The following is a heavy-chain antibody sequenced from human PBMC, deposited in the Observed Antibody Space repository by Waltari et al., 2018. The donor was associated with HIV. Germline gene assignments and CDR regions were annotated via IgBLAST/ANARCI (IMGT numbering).Heavy chain of an antibody. CDR2: IYYSGST. J-gene: IGHJ4*02. V-gene: IGHV4-59*01. Sequence: QVQLQESGPGLVKPSETLSLTCTVSGGSISSYYWSRIRQPPGKGLEWIGDIYYSGSTNYNPSLKSRVTISVDTSKNQFSLKLSSVTAADTAVYYCARAPDIVATTGGIGFDYWGQGTLVTVSS. CDR1: GGSISSYY. D-gene: IGHD5-12*01. CDR3: ARAPDIVATTGGIGFDY.